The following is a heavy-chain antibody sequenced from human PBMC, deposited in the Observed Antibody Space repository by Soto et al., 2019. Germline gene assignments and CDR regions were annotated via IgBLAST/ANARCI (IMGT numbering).Heavy chain of an antibody. V-gene: IGHV4-59*01. CDR3: ARGYSSSPDFDY. J-gene: IGHJ4*02. Sequence: SETLSLTCTVSGGSISSYYWSWIRQPPGKGLEWIGYIYYSGSTNYNPSLKSRVTISVDTSKNQFSLKLSSVTAADTAVYYCARGYSSSPDFDYWGQGTLVTVSS. D-gene: IGHD6-6*01. CDR1: GGSISSYY. CDR2: IYYSGST.